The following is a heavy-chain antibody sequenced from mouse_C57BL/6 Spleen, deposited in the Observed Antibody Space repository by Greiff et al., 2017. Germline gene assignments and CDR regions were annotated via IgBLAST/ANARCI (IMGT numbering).Heavy chain of an antibody. CDR2: IDPSDSET. D-gene: IGHD2-1*01. CDR1: GYTFTSYW. V-gene: IGHV1-52*01. Sequence: QVQLQQPGAELVRPGSSVKLSCKASGYTFTSYWMHWVKQRPIQGLEWIGNIDPSDSETHYNQKFKDKATLTVDKSSSTAYMQLSSLTSEDSAAYYCASGDGNYSFDYWGQGTTLTVSS. CDR3: ASGDGNYSFDY. J-gene: IGHJ2*01.